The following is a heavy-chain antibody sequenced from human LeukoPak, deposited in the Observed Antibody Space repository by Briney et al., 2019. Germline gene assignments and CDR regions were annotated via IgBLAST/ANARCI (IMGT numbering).Heavy chain of an antibody. D-gene: IGHD3-3*01. J-gene: IGHJ3*02. V-gene: IGHV4-59*01. CDR1: GGSISSYY. Sequence: KPSETLSLTCTVSGGSISSYYWSWIRQPPGKGLEWIGYIYYSGSTNYNPSLKSRVTISVDTSKNQFSLKLSSVTAADTAVYYCARDYDFWSGYDAFDIWGQGTMVTVSS. CDR3: ARDYDFWSGYDAFDI. CDR2: IYYSGST.